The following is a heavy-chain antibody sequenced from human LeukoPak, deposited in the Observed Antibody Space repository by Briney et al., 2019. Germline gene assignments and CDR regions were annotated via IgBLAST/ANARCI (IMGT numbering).Heavy chain of an antibody. CDR2: IYYSGTT. D-gene: IGHD3-9*01. CDR1: GGSINSGGFS. CDR3: AAAYYDILTGYYHAFDI. Sequence: SETLSLTCAVSGGSINSGGFSWTWIRQPPGKGLEWIEYIYYSGTTSYNPSLKSRVTISVDNVKNEFALKLKSVSAADTAVYYCAAAYYDILTGYYHAFDIWGQGTMVTVSS. V-gene: IGHV4-30-2*01. J-gene: IGHJ3*02.